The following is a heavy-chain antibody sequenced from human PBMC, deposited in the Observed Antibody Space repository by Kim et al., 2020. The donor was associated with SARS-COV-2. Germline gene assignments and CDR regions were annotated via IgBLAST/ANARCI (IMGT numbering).Heavy chain of an antibody. Sequence: SETLSLTCTVSGGSVSSSTHYWSWIRQPPGKGPEWIGNIYYRGMTLYNPSLQSRVTVSVDRSKDQFSLKLTSVTAADTAVFYCVRHRSTDYYHHWYFDLWGRGTLITVSS. J-gene: IGHJ2*01. CDR3: VRHRSTDYYHHWYFDL. CDR1: GGSVSSSTHY. V-gene: IGHV4-39*01. D-gene: IGHD2-21*02. CDR2: IYYRGMT.